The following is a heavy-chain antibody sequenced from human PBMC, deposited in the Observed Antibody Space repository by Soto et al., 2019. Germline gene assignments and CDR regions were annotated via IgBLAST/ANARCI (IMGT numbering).Heavy chain of an antibody. V-gene: IGHV3-33*01. CDR3: ARDFYYDSSGYYPGSCFDY. CDR2: IWYGGSNK. D-gene: IGHD3-22*01. J-gene: IGHJ4*02. CDR1: GFTFSSYG. Sequence: GSLRLSCAASGFTFSSYGMHWVRQAPGKGLEWVAAIWYGGSNKYHADSVKGRFTISRDNSKNTLYLQMNSLRAEDTAVYYCARDFYYDSSGYYPGSCFDYWGQGTPVTVSS.